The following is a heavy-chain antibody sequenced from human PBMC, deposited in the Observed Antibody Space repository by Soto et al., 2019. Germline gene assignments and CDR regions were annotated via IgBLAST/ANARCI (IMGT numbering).Heavy chain of an antibody. V-gene: IGHV5-51*01. CDR2: IYPGDSDT. Sequence: GESLKISCKGSGYSFHSYWIGWVRQMPGKGLELMGIIYPGDSDTRYSPSFQGPVTISADKSISTAYPQWRSLKASDTAMYYCGRVLWANYYYYGMDVWGQGTMVTVSS. CDR3: GRVLWANYYYYGMDV. J-gene: IGHJ6*02. CDR1: GYSFHSYW. D-gene: IGHD2-2*01.